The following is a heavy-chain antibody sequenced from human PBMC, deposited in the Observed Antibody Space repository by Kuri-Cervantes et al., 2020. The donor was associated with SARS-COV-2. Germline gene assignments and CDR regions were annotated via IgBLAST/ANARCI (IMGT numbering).Heavy chain of an antibody. J-gene: IGHJ4*02. D-gene: IGHD1-1*01. V-gene: IGHV3-74*01. Sequence: GESLKISCAAPGFTFSGHWIHWVRHAPGKGLVWVSRINPDGSYTNNADSVKGRFTLSRDNAKNMLFLQMNSLRAEDTSVYYCVRDGDHWNFDYWGQGTLVTVSS. CDR2: INPDGSYT. CDR3: VRDGDHWNFDY. CDR1: GFTFSGHW.